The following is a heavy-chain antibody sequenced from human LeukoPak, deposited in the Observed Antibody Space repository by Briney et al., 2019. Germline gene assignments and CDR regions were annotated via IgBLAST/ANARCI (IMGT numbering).Heavy chain of an antibody. V-gene: IGHV4-59*11. CDR1: GGSITSHY. D-gene: IGHD3-3*01. CDR2: IYYSGST. Sequence: PSETLSLTCTVSGGSITSHYWSWIRQPPGKGLEWIGYIYYSGSTNYNPSLKSRVTMSVDTSKNQVSLKLTSVTAADTALYYCARGLTYYDFWRAFDYWGQGTLVTVSS. J-gene: IGHJ4*02. CDR3: ARGLTYYDFWRAFDY.